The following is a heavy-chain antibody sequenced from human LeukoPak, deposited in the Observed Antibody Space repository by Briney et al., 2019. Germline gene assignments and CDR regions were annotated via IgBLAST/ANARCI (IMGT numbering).Heavy chain of an antibody. Sequence: ASVKVSCKASGGTFSSYAISWVRQAPGQGLEWMGRIIPILGIANYAQKFQGRVTITADKSTSTAYMELSSLRSEDTAVYYCARIAVAGPSHYYYYGMDVWGQGTTVTVSS. V-gene: IGHV1-69*04. CDR2: IIPILGIA. J-gene: IGHJ6*02. CDR1: GGTFSSYA. D-gene: IGHD6-19*01. CDR3: ARIAVAGPSHYYYYGMDV.